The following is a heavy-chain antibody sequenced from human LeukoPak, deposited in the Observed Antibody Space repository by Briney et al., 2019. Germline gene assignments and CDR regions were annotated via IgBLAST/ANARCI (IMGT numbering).Heavy chain of an antibody. CDR3: AGHPSGGYWLGGGNWFDP. CDR2: IYYSGST. D-gene: IGHD3-10*01. V-gene: IGHV4-39*01. CDR1: VCSISSISYY. Sequence: SETLSHTCSVSVCSISSISYYWGWPREPPGEALDWLGCIYYSGSTYYNPSLKSRVTISLDPSKNQFSLTLSYVTAADTAVYYLAGHPSGGYWLGGGNWFDPWGQGTLVTVSS. J-gene: IGHJ5*02.